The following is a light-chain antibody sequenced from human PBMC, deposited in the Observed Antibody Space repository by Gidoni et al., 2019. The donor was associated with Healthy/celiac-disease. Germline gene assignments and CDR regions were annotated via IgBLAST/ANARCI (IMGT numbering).Light chain of an antibody. Sequence: DIQMTQSPSSLSASVGDRVTITCRASQSISSYLNWYQQKPGKAPKLLIYAASSLQSGVPPRFSGSGSGTDFTLTISRLQPEDFATYYCQQSYSTPLTFGGXTKVEIK. J-gene: IGKJ4*01. CDR1: QSISSY. CDR3: QQSYSTPLT. V-gene: IGKV1-39*01. CDR2: AAS.